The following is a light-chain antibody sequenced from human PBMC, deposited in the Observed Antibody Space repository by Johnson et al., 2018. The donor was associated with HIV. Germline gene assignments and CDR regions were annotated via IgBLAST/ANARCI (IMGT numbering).Light chain of an antibody. CDR2: DNN. CDR3: GTWDSSLSAFYV. J-gene: IGLJ1*01. Sequence: QSVLTQPPSMSAAPGHQVTISCSGSSSNIGNNYVSWYQQFPGTAPKLLIYDNNKRPSGIPDRFSGSQSGTSATLGITGLQTGDEADYYCGTWDSSLSAFYVFGTGTKVTVL. V-gene: IGLV1-51*01. CDR1: SSNIGNNY.